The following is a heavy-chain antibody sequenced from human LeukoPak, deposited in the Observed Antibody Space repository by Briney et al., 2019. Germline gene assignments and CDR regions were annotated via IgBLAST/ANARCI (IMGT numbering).Heavy chain of an antibody. CDR2: IYHSGST. CDR3: ARGQSWLQPIDC. J-gene: IGHJ4*02. Sequence: SETLSLTCTVSGYSISSGYYWGWIRQPPGKGLEWIGSIYHSGSTYYNPSLKSRVTISVDTSKNQFSLKLSSVTAADTAVYYCARGQSWLQPIDCWGQGTLVTVSS. D-gene: IGHD5-24*01. V-gene: IGHV4-38-2*02. CDR1: GYSISSGYY.